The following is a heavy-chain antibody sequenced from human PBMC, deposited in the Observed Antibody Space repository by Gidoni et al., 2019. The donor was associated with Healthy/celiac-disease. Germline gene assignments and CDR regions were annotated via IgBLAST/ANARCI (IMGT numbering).Heavy chain of an antibody. CDR2: IYSGVST. CDR3: ARVEWNFHWYFDL. V-gene: IGHV3-53*04. CDR1: GFTVSSNY. D-gene: IGHD3-3*01. J-gene: IGHJ2*01. Sequence: EVQLVESGGGWVQPGGSLRLSCAASGFTVSSNYMSWVRQAPGKGLEWVSVIYSGVSTYYADSVKGRFTISRPNSKNTLYLHMNSLRAEDTAVYYCARVEWNFHWYFDLWGRGTLVTVSS.